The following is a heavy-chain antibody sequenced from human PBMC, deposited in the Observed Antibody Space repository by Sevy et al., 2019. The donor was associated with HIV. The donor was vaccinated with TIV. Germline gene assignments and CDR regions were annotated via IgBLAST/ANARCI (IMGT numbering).Heavy chain of an antibody. CDR2: ISYDESAK. CDR3: ARDSGYSTVWYPGGL. Sequence: GGSLRLSCVASGFTFRSHAMHWVRQAPGKGLEWVAVISYDESAKFYAESVKGRFTVSRDTSKNILFLQMSSLRVEDTAVYFCARDSGYSTVWYPGGLWGQGTLVTVSS. V-gene: IGHV3-30-3*01. CDR1: GFTFRSHA. J-gene: IGHJ1*01. D-gene: IGHD6-19*01.